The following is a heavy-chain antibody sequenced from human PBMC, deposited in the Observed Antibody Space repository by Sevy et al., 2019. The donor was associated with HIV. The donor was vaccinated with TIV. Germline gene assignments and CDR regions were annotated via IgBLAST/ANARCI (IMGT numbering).Heavy chain of an antibody. D-gene: IGHD3-22*01. V-gene: IGHV1-24*01. Sequence: ASVKVSCKVSGKTHTQLAMHWVRQAPGKGLEWMGTWDPEDDERIYAQKFQGRVTMTEDRSTDTAYMELKILRSDDTAVYYCATTKDYYDNSGSPFDYWGQGTLVTVSS. CDR2: WDPEDDER. CDR3: ATTKDYYDNSGSPFDY. CDR1: GKTHTQLA. J-gene: IGHJ4*02.